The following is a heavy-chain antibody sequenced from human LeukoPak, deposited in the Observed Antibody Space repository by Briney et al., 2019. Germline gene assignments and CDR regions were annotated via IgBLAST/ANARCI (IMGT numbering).Heavy chain of an antibody. Sequence: ASVKVSCKASGYTFTGYYMHWVRQAPGQGLEWMGWINPNSGGTNYAQKFQGRVTMTRNTSISTAYMELSSLRSEDTAVYYCAIELLWFGEPWGQGTLVTVSS. CDR2: INPNSGGT. CDR1: GYTFTGYY. J-gene: IGHJ4*02. V-gene: IGHV1-2*02. D-gene: IGHD3-10*01. CDR3: AIELLWFGEP.